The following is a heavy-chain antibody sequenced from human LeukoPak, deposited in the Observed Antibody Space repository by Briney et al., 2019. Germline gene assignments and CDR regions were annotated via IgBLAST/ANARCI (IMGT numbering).Heavy chain of an antibody. Sequence: ASVKVSCKASGYTFTSYGISWVRQAPGQGLEWMGWISAYNGNTNYAQKLQGRVTMTTDTSTSTAYMELRSLRSDDTAVYYCAREVSSTSCYWFDPWGQGTLVTVSS. CDR2: ISAYNGNT. CDR1: GYTFTSYG. CDR3: AREVSSTSCYWFDP. D-gene: IGHD2-2*01. V-gene: IGHV1-18*01. J-gene: IGHJ5*02.